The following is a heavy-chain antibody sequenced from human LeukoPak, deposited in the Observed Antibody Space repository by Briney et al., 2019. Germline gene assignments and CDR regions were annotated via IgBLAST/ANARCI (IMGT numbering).Heavy chain of an antibody. CDR2: IYYSGST. CDR3: ARGGSSSSRVDY. CDR1: GGSMSSGGYY. D-gene: IGHD6-6*01. J-gene: IGHJ4*02. Sequence: SETLSLTCTVAGGSMSSGGYYWSWIRQHPGKGLEWTGYIYYSGSTYYNPSLKSRVTISVDTSKNQFSLKLSSVTAADTAVYYCARGGSSSSRVDYWGQGTLVTVSS. V-gene: IGHV4-31*03.